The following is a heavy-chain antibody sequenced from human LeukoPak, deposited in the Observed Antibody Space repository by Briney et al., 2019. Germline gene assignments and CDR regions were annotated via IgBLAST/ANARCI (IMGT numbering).Heavy chain of an antibody. D-gene: IGHD3-16*01. J-gene: IGHJ3*02. CDR2: ISWNSANI. Sequence: PGGSLRLSCAASGFTFDDHAMHWVRQAPGKGLEWVASISWNSANIDYVDSVKGRFTITRDTAKNSLYLQMNSLRTEDTALYYCAKEGLRGTYSYAFDIWGQGTVVTVSS. V-gene: IGHV3-9*01. CDR1: GFTFDDHA. CDR3: AKEGLRGTYSYAFDI.